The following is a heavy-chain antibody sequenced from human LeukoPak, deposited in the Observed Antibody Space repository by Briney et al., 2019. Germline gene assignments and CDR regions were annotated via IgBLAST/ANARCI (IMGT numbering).Heavy chain of an antibody. CDR2: IKQDGSEK. CDR1: GFSFRNSW. J-gene: IGHJ5*02. Sequence: GGSLRLSCAASGFSFRNSWMSWVRQAPGKGLEWVANIKQDGSEKNYVDSVKGRFTISRDNAKNSLYLQMNSLRAEDTAVYYCARERGSGSYHPFDPWGQGTLATVSS. D-gene: IGHD3-10*01. V-gene: IGHV3-7*01. CDR3: ARERGSGSYHPFDP.